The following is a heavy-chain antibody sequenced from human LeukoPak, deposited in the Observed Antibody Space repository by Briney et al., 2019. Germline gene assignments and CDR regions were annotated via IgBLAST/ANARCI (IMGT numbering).Heavy chain of an antibody. Sequence: GGSLRLSCAASGFALSSHWMTWVRQVPGRGPEWVANVNRDGSETYYLDSVKGRFTISKDNAKNSLYLQMNSLRAEDTALYHCARNNGMDVWGQGTTAIVSS. CDR2: VNRDGSET. V-gene: IGHV3-7*03. J-gene: IGHJ6*02. CDR1: GFALSSHW. CDR3: ARNNGMDV.